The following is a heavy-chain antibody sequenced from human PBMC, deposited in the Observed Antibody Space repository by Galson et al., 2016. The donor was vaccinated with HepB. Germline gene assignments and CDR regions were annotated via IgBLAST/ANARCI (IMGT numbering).Heavy chain of an antibody. J-gene: IGHJ6*02. D-gene: IGHD1-1*01. Sequence: SLRLSCAASGFTFSTYWMNWVRQAPGKGLEWVANIKAGGSEKYYVDSVEGRFTISRDNAKNSLYLQMNSLGVEDTAVYYCVRSTEEWYNRYYYYGMDVWGQGTTVTVSS. CDR3: VRSTEEWYNRYYYYGMDV. CDR1: GFTFSTYW. V-gene: IGHV3-7*01. CDR2: IKAGGSEK.